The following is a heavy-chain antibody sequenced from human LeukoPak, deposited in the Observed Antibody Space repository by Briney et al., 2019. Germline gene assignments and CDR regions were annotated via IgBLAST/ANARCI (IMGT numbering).Heavy chain of an antibody. V-gene: IGHV4-31*11. D-gene: IGHD3-22*01. CDR2: IYYSGST. CDR1: GGSFSGYY. Sequence: SETLSLTCAVYGGSFSGYYWSWIRQHPGKGLEWIGYIYYSGSTYYNPSLKSRVTISVDTSKNQFSLKLSSVTAADTAVYYCARGVPIFGYDSSGYYFDYWGQGTLVTVSS. J-gene: IGHJ4*02. CDR3: ARGVPIFGYDSSGYYFDY.